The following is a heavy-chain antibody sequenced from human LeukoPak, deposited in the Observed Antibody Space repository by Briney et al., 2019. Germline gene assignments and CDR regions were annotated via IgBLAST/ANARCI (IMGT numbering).Heavy chain of an antibody. D-gene: IGHD3-10*01. Sequence: SETLSLTCTVSDGSISSSSYYWGWIRQPPGKGLEWIGSIYYTGSTYYNPSLKTRVTISVDTSKKQFSLKLSSVTAADTAVYYCARSRGWFGGGGYYYYYMDVWGKGTTVTISS. CDR2: IYYTGST. V-gene: IGHV4-39*07. CDR1: DGSISSSSYY. J-gene: IGHJ6*03. CDR3: ARSRGWFGGGGYYYYYMDV.